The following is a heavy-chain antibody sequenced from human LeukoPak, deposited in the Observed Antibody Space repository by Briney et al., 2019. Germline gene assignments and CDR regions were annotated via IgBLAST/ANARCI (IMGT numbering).Heavy chain of an antibody. Sequence: PGGSLRLSCAASGFTVSSNYMSWVRQAPGKGLEWVSVIYSGGSTYYADSVKGRFTISRDNSKNTLDLQMNSLRAEDTAMYYCAKSRSSSVSCYNYWGQGTLVTVSS. V-gene: IGHV3-66*01. CDR2: IYSGGST. CDR1: GFTVSSNY. D-gene: IGHD2-2*02. J-gene: IGHJ4*02. CDR3: AKSRSSSVSCYNY.